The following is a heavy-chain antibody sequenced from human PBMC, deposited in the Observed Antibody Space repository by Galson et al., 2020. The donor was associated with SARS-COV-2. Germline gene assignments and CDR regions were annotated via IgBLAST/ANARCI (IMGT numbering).Heavy chain of an antibody. CDR1: GFTFSNYA. Sequence: GESLKISCAASGFTFSNYAMSWVRQAPGKGLEWVSTVSASGRNTYYADSVKGRFTISRDNSKNTLFLQMISLRAEDTALYYCAKDPITMVRGVINPDYYYGMDAWGQGTTVTVSS. V-gene: IGHV3-23*01. J-gene: IGHJ6*02. CDR3: AKDPITMVRGVINPDYYYGMDA. D-gene: IGHD3-10*01. CDR2: VSASGRNT.